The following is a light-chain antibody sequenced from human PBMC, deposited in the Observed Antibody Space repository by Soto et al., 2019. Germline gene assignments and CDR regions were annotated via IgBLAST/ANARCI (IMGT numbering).Light chain of an antibody. Sequence: QSVLTQPASVSGSPGQSVSISCTGSTSDVGAYNYVAWYQHKPGKAPRLLIYEVDHRPSGISPRFSGSKSGNTASLTISGIQTDDEADYYCSSYTVINTAVFGGGTKLTVL. CDR1: TSDVGAYNY. V-gene: IGLV2-14*01. J-gene: IGLJ3*02. CDR2: EVD. CDR3: SSYTVINTAV.